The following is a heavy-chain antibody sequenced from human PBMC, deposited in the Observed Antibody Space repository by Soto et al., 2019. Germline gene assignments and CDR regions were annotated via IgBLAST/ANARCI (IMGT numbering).Heavy chain of an antibody. CDR2: IWYDGSNK. J-gene: IGHJ6*03. Sequence: GGSLRLSCAASGFTFSSYGMHWVRQAPGKGLEWVAVIWYDGSNKYYADSVKGRFTISRDNSKNTLYLQMNSLRAEDTAVYYCARDRNPAAIYYYYMDVWGKGTTVTVSS. V-gene: IGHV3-33*01. CDR1: GFTFSSYG. D-gene: IGHD2-2*01. CDR3: ARDRNPAAIYYYYMDV.